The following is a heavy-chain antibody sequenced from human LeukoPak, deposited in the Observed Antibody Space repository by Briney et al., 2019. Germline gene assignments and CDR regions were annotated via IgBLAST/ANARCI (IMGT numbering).Heavy chain of an antibody. J-gene: IGHJ3*02. CDR1: GFTFSSYE. V-gene: IGHV3-48*03. CDR3: AKDTGYYYDSSGLFDI. Sequence: GGSLRLSCAASGFTFSSYEMNWVRQAPGKGLEWVSYISSSGSTIYYADSVKGRFTISRDNAKNSLYMQMNSLRAEDTALYYCAKDTGYYYDSSGLFDIWGQGTMVTVSS. CDR2: ISSSGSTI. D-gene: IGHD3-22*01.